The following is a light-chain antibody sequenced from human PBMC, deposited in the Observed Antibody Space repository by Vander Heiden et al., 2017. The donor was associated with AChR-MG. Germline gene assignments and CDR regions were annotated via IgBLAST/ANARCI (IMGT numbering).Light chain of an antibody. Sequence: EIVLTQSPGTLSLSPGERATLSCRASQSVTSNYLAWYQQKPGQAPRLLIYGASNRATGIPDRVSGSGSGTDFTLTISRLEPEDFAVYYCHQECSSRLTFGQGSKVEIK. V-gene: IGKV3-20*01. CDR2: GAS. CDR1: QSVTSNY. J-gene: IGKJ1*01. CDR3: HQECSSRLT.